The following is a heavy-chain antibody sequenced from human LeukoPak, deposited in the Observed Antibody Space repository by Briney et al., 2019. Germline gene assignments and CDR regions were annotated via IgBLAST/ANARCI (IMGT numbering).Heavy chain of an antibody. CDR2: INPSGGST. D-gene: IGHD5-18*01. V-gene: IGHV1-46*01. J-gene: IGHJ4*02. CDR1: GYTFTGYY. Sequence: ASVKVSCKASGYTFTGYYMHWVRQAPGQGLEWMGIINPSGGSTSYAQKFQGRVTMTRDMSTSTVYMELSSLRSEDTAVYYCARANRQTWIQLWYDYWGQGTLVTVSS. CDR3: ARANRQTWIQLWYDY.